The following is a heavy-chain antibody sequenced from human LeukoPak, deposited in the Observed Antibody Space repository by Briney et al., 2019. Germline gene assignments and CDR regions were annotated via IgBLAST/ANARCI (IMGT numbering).Heavy chain of an antibody. J-gene: IGHJ6*02. D-gene: IGHD3-10*01. Sequence: SETLSLTCTVSGGSISSSSYYWGWIRQPPGKGLEWIGSIYYSGSTYYNPSLKSRVTISVDTSKNQFSLKLSSVTAADTAVYYCARDKYYDYYYGMDVWGQGTTVTVSS. V-gene: IGHV4-39*07. CDR1: GGSISSSSYY. CDR2: IYYSGST. CDR3: ARDKYYDYYYGMDV.